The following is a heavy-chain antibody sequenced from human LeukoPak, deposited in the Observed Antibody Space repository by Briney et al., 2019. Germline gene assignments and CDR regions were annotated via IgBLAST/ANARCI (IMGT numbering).Heavy chain of an antibody. D-gene: IGHD6-19*01. J-gene: IGHJ4*02. Sequence: QPGGSLRLSCAASGFTFDNYAMHWVRQAPGKGLEWLSMISWNSGYIGYADSVKGRFTISRDNAKKSLDLQMNSLRAEDTAFYYCAKVRGTYSSGYFFDYWGQGTLVTVSS. CDR1: GFTFDNYA. V-gene: IGHV3-9*01. CDR3: AKVRGTYSSGYFFDY. CDR2: ISWNSGYI.